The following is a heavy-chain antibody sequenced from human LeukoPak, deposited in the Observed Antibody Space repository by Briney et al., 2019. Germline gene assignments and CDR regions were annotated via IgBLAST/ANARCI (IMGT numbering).Heavy chain of an antibody. CDR3: AKAPGRDFWSGYFHFDY. D-gene: IGHD3-3*01. J-gene: IGHJ4*02. CDR2: IRGSGDST. V-gene: IGHV3-23*01. CDR1: GFTFSTYA. Sequence: GGSLRLSCAASGFTFSTYAMYWVRQAPGKGLEWVSAIRGSGDSTYYADSVKGRFIISRDNSKNTLYLQMNSLRAEDTAAYYCAKAPGRDFWSGYFHFDYWGQGTLVTVSS.